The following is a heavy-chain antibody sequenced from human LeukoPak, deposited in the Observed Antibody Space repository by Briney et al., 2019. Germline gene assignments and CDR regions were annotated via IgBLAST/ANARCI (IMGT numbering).Heavy chain of an antibody. Sequence: SQTLSLTCAISGDSVSNNNAAWNWIRQSPSRGLEWLGRTYYRSKWYTDYAVSVSSRITINPDASKNQFSLQLNSVTPEDTAVYYCARAGCGWVLTPCDAFDIWGQGTMVTVSS. CDR2: TYYRSKWYT. CDR3: ARAGCGWVLTPCDAFDI. D-gene: IGHD2-15*01. J-gene: IGHJ3*02. CDR1: GDSVSNNNAA. V-gene: IGHV6-1*01.